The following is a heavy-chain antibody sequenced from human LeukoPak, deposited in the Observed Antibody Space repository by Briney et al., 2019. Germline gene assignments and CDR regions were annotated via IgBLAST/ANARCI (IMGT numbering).Heavy chain of an antibody. J-gene: IGHJ6*03. Sequence: SETLSLTCTVSGGSISSSSYYWGWIRQPPGKGLGWIGSIYYSGSTYYNPSLKSRVTISVDTSKNQFSLKLSSVTAADTAVYYCARIYGDYVYYYYMDVWGKGTTVTVSS. CDR3: ARIYGDYVYYYYMDV. CDR1: GGSISSSSYY. CDR2: IYYSGST. V-gene: IGHV4-39*01. D-gene: IGHD4-17*01.